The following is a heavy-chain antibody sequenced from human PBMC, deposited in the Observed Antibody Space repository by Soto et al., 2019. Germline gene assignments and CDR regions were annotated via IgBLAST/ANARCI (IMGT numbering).Heavy chain of an antibody. D-gene: IGHD2-2*01. CDR2: ISVGNGNT. CDR3: TRSCSSTSCYENAYDI. V-gene: IGHV1-3*01. J-gene: IGHJ3*02. Sequence: ASVKVSCKASGYTFSNYVMHWVRQAPGQRLEWMGWISVGNGNTKYSQRFQGRLTITRDTSATTADMELSSLRSEDTAVYYCTRSCSSTSCYENAYDIWGQGTMVTVSS. CDR1: GYTFSNYV.